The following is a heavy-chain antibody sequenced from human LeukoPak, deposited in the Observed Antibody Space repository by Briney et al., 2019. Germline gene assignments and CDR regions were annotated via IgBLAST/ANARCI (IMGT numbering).Heavy chain of an antibody. Sequence: PSETLSLTCTVSGGSISSSSYYWGWIRQPPGKGLEWIVSIYYSGSTYYNPSLKSRVTISVNTSKNQFSLKLSSVTAADTAVYYCARHPGYCSSTSCYRGEAFDIWGQGTMVTVSP. CDR1: GGSISSSSYY. CDR2: IYYSGST. CDR3: ARHPGYCSSTSCYRGEAFDI. V-gene: IGHV4-39*01. J-gene: IGHJ3*02. D-gene: IGHD2-2*01.